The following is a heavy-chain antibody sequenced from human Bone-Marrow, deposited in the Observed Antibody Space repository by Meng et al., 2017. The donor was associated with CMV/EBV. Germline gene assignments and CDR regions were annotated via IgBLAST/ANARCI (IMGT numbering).Heavy chain of an antibody. CDR3: VLVVCRWYFDY. D-gene: IGHD2-8*02. Sequence: GESLKISCAASGFTFSSYTMNWVRQAPGKGLEWVSSISSSSSYIYYADSVKGRFTISRDNAKNSLYLQMNSLRAEDTAVYYCVLVVCRWYFDYWGQGTVVTVSS. V-gene: IGHV3-21*01. J-gene: IGHJ4*02. CDR1: GFTFSSYT. CDR2: ISSSSSYI.